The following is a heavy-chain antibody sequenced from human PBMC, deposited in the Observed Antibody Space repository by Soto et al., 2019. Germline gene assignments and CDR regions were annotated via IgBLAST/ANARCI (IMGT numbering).Heavy chain of an antibody. V-gene: IGHV3-33*01. CDR3: ARWGPWELANYYYYGMDV. CDR1: GFTFSSYG. CDR2: IWYDGSNK. J-gene: IGHJ6*02. Sequence: QPGGSLRLSCAASGFTFSSYGMHWVRQAPGKGLEWVAVIWYDGSNKYYADSVKGRFTISRDNSKNTLYLQMNSLRAEDTAVYYCARWGPWELANYYYYGMDVWGQGTTVTVSS. D-gene: IGHD1-26*01.